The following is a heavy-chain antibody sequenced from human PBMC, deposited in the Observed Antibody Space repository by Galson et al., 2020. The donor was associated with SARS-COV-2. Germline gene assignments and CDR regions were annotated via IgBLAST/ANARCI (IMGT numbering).Heavy chain of an antibody. CDR2: IWYDGRDK. V-gene: IGHV3-33*01. Sequence: GESLKISCATSGFTFSGYGMHWVRQAPGKGLEWVALIWYDGRDKYYADSVKGRFTISRDNSRNTLYLQINSLRAEDTAVYYCARDIFGSGPLSGYFDYWGQGTLVTVSS. D-gene: IGHD6-19*01. J-gene: IGHJ4*02. CDR1: GFTFSGYG. CDR3: ARDIFGSGPLSGYFDY.